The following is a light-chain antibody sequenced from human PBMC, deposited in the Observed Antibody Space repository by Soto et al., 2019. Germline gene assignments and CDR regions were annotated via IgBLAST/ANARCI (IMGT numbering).Light chain of an antibody. CDR3: LHDYNYPQT. CDR2: NAS. Sequence: IQMTQSPSSSSASVGDRFTITCRASQGIRRDLGWYQQKPGEVPRLLIYNASTLQSGVPSRFSGSASGAVFTLTISSLQPEDSATYYCLHDYNYPQTFGQGTKVEIK. CDR1: QGIRRD. J-gene: IGKJ1*01. V-gene: IGKV1-6*01.